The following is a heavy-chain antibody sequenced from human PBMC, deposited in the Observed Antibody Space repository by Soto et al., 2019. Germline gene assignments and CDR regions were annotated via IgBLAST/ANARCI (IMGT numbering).Heavy chain of an antibody. Sequence: PGGSLRLSCGASGFTFSNYGIHWVRQAPGKGLEWVAVIWYDGSNTYYADSVKGRFTISRDNAKNSLYLQMNSLRDEDTAVYYCATLLSAGVGESGFSGRHYYYGMDVWGQGTTVTVSS. CDR1: GFTFSNYG. V-gene: IGHV3-33*01. CDR3: ATLLSAGVGESGFSGRHYYYGMDV. CDR2: IWYDGSNT. D-gene: IGHD5-12*01. J-gene: IGHJ6*02.